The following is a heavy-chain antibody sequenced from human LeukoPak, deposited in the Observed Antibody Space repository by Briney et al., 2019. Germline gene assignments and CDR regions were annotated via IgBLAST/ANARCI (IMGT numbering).Heavy chain of an antibody. Sequence: SETLSLTCSVSGYSISSVDYWGWIRQPPGKGLEWIGSLYHSGSMYYNPSLKSRVTMSLDTSKNQYSLKLTSVTAADTAVYYCARDLGLGARGHENFDYWGQGTLVTVSS. CDR3: ARDLGLGARGHENFDY. D-gene: IGHD1-26*01. J-gene: IGHJ4*02. V-gene: IGHV4-38-2*02. CDR2: LYHSGSM. CDR1: GYSISSVDY.